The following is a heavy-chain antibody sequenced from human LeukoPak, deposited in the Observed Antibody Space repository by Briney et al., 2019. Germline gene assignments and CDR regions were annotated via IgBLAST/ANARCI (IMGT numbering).Heavy chain of an antibody. D-gene: IGHD6-19*01. Sequence: EASVKVSCKASGYTITAYYIHWVRQAPGQGLEWMGWVDPNSGKTNYAQKFQGRATMTRDTSINTAYMEVSWLRSDDTAVYYCARDISGPLDFWGQGTRVTVS. CDR1: GYTITAYY. V-gene: IGHV1-2*02. CDR3: ARDISGPLDF. CDR2: VDPNSGKT. J-gene: IGHJ4*02.